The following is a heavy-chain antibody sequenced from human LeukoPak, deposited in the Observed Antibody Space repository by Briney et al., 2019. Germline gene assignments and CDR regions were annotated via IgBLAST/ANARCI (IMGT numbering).Heavy chain of an antibody. Sequence: SSETLSLTCAVSGGSISSGGYSWSWIRQPPGKGLEWIGYIYHSGSTYYNPSLKSRVTISVDRSKNQFSLKLSSVTAADTAVYYCARGDPRWPRIWYFDLWGRGTLVTVSS. V-gene: IGHV4-30-2*01. J-gene: IGHJ2*01. CDR2: IYHSGST. CDR1: GGSISSGGYS. CDR3: ARGDPRWPRIWYFDL. D-gene: IGHD5-24*01.